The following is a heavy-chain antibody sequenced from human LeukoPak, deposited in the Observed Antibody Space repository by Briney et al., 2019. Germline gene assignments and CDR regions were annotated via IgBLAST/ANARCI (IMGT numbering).Heavy chain of an antibody. CDR3: ARDSVDYYDSSGYYYDFVFDY. CDR2: ISAYIGNT. CDR1: GYTFTSYG. Sequence: ASVKVSCKASGYTFTSYGISWVRQAPGQGLEWMGWISAYIGNTNYAQKLQGRVTMTTDTSTSTAYMELRSLRSDDTAVYYCARDSVDYYDSSGYYYDFVFDYWGQGTLVTVSS. J-gene: IGHJ4*02. D-gene: IGHD3-22*01. V-gene: IGHV1-18*01.